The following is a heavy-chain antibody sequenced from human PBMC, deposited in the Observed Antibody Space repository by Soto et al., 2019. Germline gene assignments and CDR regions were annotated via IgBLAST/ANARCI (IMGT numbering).Heavy chain of an antibody. CDR1: GFTFSSYG. CDR3: ANDRARYCGGGSCYSIFDY. J-gene: IGHJ4*02. V-gene: IGHV3-30*18. Sequence: QVQLVESGGGVVQPGRSLRLSCAASGFTFSSYGMHWVRQAPGKGLEWVAVISYDGSNKYYADSVKGRFTISRDNSKNTLYLQMSSLRAEDTAVYYCANDRARYCGGGSCYSIFDYWGQGTLVTVSS. D-gene: IGHD2-15*01. CDR2: ISYDGSNK.